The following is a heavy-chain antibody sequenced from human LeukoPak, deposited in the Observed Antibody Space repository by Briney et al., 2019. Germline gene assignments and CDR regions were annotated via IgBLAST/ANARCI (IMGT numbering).Heavy chain of an antibody. Sequence: SETLSLTCAVYGGSLNGYYWSWIRQPPGKGLEWIGEINHSGSTNYNPSLKSRVTISVDTSKNQFSLKLSSVTAADTAVYYCARVIGFWSGYSSYFDYWGQGTLVTVSS. CDR1: GGSLNGYY. CDR2: INHSGST. CDR3: ARVIGFWSGYSSYFDY. J-gene: IGHJ4*02. D-gene: IGHD3-3*01. V-gene: IGHV4-34*01.